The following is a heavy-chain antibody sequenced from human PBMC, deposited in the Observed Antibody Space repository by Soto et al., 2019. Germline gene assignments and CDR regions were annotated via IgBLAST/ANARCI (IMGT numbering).Heavy chain of an antibody. Sequence: QVQLVQSGAEVKKPGASVKVSCKTYGYTFSDYFLHWVRQAPGQGPEWMGFVNPKRGGTEYAQKFQGRVTMTRDTSISTVYMDLSRLTSDDTAVYYCARDSGIPGRFWYFDICVRGTLVTVSS. CDR3: ARDSGIPGRFWYFDI. CDR2: VNPKRGGT. CDR1: GYTFSDYF. D-gene: IGHD3-3*01. V-gene: IGHV1-2*02. J-gene: IGHJ2*01.